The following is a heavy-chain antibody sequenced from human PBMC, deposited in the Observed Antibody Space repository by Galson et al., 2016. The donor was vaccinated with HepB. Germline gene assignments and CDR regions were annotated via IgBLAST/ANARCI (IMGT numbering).Heavy chain of an antibody. V-gene: IGHV3-23*01. CDR1: GFTFNSYA. Sequence: SLRLSCAVSGFTFNSYAMSWVRQAPGKGLEWVSAITGSGGSTLYADSVRGRFTISRYNSKNSLYLQMNSLRGEDSAVYYCARCSSSSGAWPGFPADYWGQGTLVTVSP. D-gene: IGHD2-2*01. CDR2: ITGSGGST. CDR3: ARCSSSSGAWPGFPADY. J-gene: IGHJ4*02.